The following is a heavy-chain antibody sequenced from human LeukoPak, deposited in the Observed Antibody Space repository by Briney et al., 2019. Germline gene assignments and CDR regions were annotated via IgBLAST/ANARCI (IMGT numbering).Heavy chain of an antibody. J-gene: IGHJ5*02. CDR2: IYYTGNT. CDR1: GDSITSYY. CDR3: ARDRTTGIVDWFDP. V-gene: IGHV4-39*07. Sequence: SETLSLTCSVSGDSITSYYWGWIRQPPGKGLEWIGNIYYTGNTYYNSSLKNRVTISLDTSKNQFSLKVISMTAADTAVYYCARDRTTGIVDWFDPWGQGTLVTVSS. D-gene: IGHD3-16*02.